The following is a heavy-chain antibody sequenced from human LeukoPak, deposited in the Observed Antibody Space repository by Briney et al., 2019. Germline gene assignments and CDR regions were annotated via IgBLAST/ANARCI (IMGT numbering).Heavy chain of an antibody. CDR1: GYSISSGHY. CDR3: ARDGYYYYMDV. J-gene: IGHJ6*03. V-gene: IGHV4-38-2*02. Sequence: SETLSLTCSVSGYSISSGHYWGWIRQPPGKGLEWIGTIYESGNTYYNPSLKSRVTIPVDTSKNQLYLKVSSVTAADTAVYYCARDGYYYYMDVWGKGTTVTVSS. CDR2: IYESGNT.